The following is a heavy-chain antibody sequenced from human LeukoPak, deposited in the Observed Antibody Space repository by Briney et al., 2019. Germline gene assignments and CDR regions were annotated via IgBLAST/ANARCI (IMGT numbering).Heavy chain of an antibody. CDR3: ARAGYCSSTSCYLDY. D-gene: IGHD2-2*01. V-gene: IGHV3-21*01. CDR2: ISSSSSYI. J-gene: IGHJ4*02. CDR1: GFTFSSYS. Sequence: PGGPLRLSCAASGFTFSSYSMNWVRQAPGKGLEWVSSISSSSSYIYYADSVKGRFTISRDNAKNSLYLQMNSLRAEDTAVYYCARAGYCSSTSCYLDYWGQGTLVTVSS.